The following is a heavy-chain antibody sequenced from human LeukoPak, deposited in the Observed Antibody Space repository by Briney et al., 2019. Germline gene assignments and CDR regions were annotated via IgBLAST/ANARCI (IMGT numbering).Heavy chain of an antibody. Sequence: PGGSLRLSCAASGFTFSSYAMSWVRHAPGKGLEWVSAISGSGGSTYYADSVKGRFTISRDNSKNTLYLQMNSLRDEDTAVYYCAKGRSLGYSYGLLDCWGQGTLVTVSS. CDR3: AKGRSLGYSYGLLDC. CDR2: ISGSGGST. V-gene: IGHV3-23*01. CDR1: GFTFSSYA. D-gene: IGHD5-18*01. J-gene: IGHJ4*02.